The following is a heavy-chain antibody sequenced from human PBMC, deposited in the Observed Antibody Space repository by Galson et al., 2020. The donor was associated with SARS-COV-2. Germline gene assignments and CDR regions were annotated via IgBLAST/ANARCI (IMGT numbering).Heavy chain of an antibody. CDR3: TRGYRKTGSVDTFDL. Sequence: GESLKISCEASGFTFSSYWMHWVRQTPGEGPVWVSVIHADGSRPTYADSVKGRFIIARDNAKNSLTLQMNSLRAEDTAVYYCTRGYRKTGSVDTFDLWGQGTVVTVSS. V-gene: IGHV3-74*01. D-gene: IGHD5-12*01. J-gene: IGHJ3*01. CDR2: IHADGSRP. CDR1: GFTFSSYW.